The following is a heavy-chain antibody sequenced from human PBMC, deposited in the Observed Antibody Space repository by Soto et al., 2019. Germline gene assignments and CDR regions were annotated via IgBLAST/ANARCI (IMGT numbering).Heavy chain of an antibody. CDR2: INAGNGNT. J-gene: IGHJ4*02. CDR1: GYTFTSYA. D-gene: IGHD2-15*01. Sequence: QVQLVQSGAEVKKPGASVKVSCKASGYTFTSYAMHWVRQAPGQRLEWMGWINAGNGNTKYSQKFQGRVTITRDTXASTAYMEPSSLRSEDTAVYYCARGPGGPDGPGDYWGQGTRVTVSS. V-gene: IGHV1-3*01. CDR3: ARGPGGPDGPGDY.